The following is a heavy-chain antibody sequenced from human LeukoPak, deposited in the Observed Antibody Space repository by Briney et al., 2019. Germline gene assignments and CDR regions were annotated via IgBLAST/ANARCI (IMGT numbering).Heavy chain of an antibody. V-gene: IGHV1-69*13. Sequence: SVKVSCKASGGTFSSYAISWVRQAPGQGLEWMGGIIPIFGTAKYAQKFQGRVTIAADESTSTAYMELSSLRSEDTAVYYCATTYYYDRWGRAFDIWGQGTMVTVSS. CDR2: IIPIFGTA. J-gene: IGHJ3*02. CDR3: ATTYYYDRWGRAFDI. CDR1: GGTFSSYA. D-gene: IGHD3-22*01.